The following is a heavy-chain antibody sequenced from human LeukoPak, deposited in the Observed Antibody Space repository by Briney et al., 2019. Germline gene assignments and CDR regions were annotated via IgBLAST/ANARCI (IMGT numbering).Heavy chain of an antibody. D-gene: IGHD5-18*01. CDR2: XXGST. J-gene: IGHJ5*02. CDR3: ARGRRGYSYGYTHDNWFDP. V-gene: IGHV4-34*01. Sequence: XXGSTNYNPSLKSRVTISVDTSKNQFSLKLSSVTAADTAVYYCARGRRGYSYGYTHDNWFDPWGQGTLVTVSS.